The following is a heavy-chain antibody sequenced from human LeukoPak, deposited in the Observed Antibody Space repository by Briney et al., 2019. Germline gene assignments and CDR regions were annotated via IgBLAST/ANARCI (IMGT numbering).Heavy chain of an antibody. Sequence: PGGSLRLSCAASGFTFSSYSMNWVRQAPGKGLEWVSYISSSSSTIYYADSVKGRFTISRDNSKNTLYLQMNSLRAEDTAVYSCAKAPRYYYGSGSYYVDYWGQGTLVTVSS. CDR3: AKAPRYYYGSGSYYVDY. CDR1: GFTFSSYS. D-gene: IGHD3-10*01. CDR2: ISSSSSTI. V-gene: IGHV3-48*01. J-gene: IGHJ4*02.